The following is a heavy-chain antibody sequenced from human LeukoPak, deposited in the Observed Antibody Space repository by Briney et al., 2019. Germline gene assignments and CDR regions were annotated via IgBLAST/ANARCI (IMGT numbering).Heavy chain of an antibody. CDR2: IYPRDGST. CDR3: ARGRRIQLWFGY. CDR1: GYSFTSNY. D-gene: IGHD5-18*01. Sequence: GASVKVSCKASGYSFTSNYIHWVRQAPGQGLEWMGMIYPRDGSTSYAQKFQGRVTVTRDTSTSTVHMELRGLRSEDTAVYYCARGRRIQLWFGYWGQGTLVTVSS. J-gene: IGHJ4*02. V-gene: IGHV1-46*01.